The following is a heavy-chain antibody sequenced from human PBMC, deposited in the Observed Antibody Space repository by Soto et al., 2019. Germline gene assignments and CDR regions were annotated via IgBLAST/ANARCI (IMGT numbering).Heavy chain of an antibody. Sequence: SVKVSCKASGGTFSSYAISWVRQAPGQGLEWMGGIIPIFGTANYAQKFQGRVTITADESTSTAYMELSSLRSEDTAVYYCARTSVLHIVVVTAIGAFDIWGQGTMVTVSS. V-gene: IGHV1-69*13. CDR3: ARTSVLHIVVVTAIGAFDI. CDR2: IIPIFGTA. D-gene: IGHD2-21*02. CDR1: GGTFSSYA. J-gene: IGHJ3*02.